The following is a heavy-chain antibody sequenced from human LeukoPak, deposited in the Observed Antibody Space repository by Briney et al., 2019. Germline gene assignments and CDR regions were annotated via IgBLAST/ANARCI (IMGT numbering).Heavy chain of an antibody. J-gene: IGHJ4*02. V-gene: IGHV3-30*02. Sequence: PGGSLRLSCAASGFTFSSYGMHWVRQAPGKGLEWVAFIRYDGSKKYYADSVKGRFTISRDNSKNTLYLQMNSLRAEDTAVYYCAKEGLGYCSSTSCSSFDYWGQGTLVTVSS. CDR3: AKEGLGYCSSTSCSSFDY. D-gene: IGHD2-2*01. CDR1: GFTFSSYG. CDR2: IRYDGSKK.